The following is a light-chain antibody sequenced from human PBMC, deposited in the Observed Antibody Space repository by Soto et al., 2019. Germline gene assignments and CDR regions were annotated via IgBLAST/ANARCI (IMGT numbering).Light chain of an antibody. CDR2: SND. J-gene: IGLJ1*01. CDR3: PPWDDSLSGGV. Sequence: QSGLTQPPSASGTPGQTVTISCSGSSFNIGFNYVYWYQQLPGMAPKLLIHSNDERPSGVPDRFSGSKSGTSASLAISGLRSEDEAEYHCPPWDDSLSGGVFGTGTKVTVL. CDR1: SFNIGFNY. V-gene: IGLV1-47*02.